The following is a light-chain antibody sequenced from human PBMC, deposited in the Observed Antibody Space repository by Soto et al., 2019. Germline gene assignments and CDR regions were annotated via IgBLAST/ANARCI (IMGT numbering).Light chain of an antibody. Sequence: QSVLTQPPSADGSPGQSVTISCTGTSSDVGGYNYVSWYQQHPGKAPKLMIYEVNKRPSGVPDRFSGSKSGNTASLTVSGLQAEDEADYYCSSYAGSSNVFGTGTKVTVL. J-gene: IGLJ1*01. CDR1: SSDVGGYNY. CDR2: EVN. CDR3: SSYAGSSNV. V-gene: IGLV2-8*01.